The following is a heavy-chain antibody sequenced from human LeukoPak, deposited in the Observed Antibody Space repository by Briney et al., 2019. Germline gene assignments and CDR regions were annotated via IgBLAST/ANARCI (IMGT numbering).Heavy chain of an antibody. J-gene: IGHJ4*02. CDR3: ARSSRDGYNYFDY. CDR2: MYYSGST. Sequence: PSETLSLTCTVSGGSISSSYFYWDWIRQPPGKGLEWIGSMYYSGSTYYNPSLKSRVTISVDTSKNQFSLKLGSVTAADTAVYYCARSSRDGYNYFDYWGQGTLVTVSS. V-gene: IGHV4-39*01. D-gene: IGHD5-24*01. CDR1: GGSISSSYFY.